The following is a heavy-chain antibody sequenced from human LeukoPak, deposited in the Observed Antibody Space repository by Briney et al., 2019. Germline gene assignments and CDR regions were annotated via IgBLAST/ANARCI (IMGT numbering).Heavy chain of an antibody. V-gene: IGHV4-34*01. CDR1: GGSFSGYY. CDR2: INHSGST. J-gene: IGHJ6*03. CDR3: ARHPITMVRGVITTYYYYYMDV. D-gene: IGHD3-10*01. Sequence: PSETLSLTCAVYGGSFSGYYWSWIRQPPGKGLEWIGEINHSGSTNYNPSLKSRVTISVDTSKNQFSLKLSSVTAADTAVYYCARHPITMVRGVITTYYYYYMDVWGKGTTVTISS.